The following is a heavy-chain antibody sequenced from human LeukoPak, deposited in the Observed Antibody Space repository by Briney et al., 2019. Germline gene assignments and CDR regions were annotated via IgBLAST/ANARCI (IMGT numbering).Heavy chain of an antibody. CDR2: IIPIFGTA. D-gene: IGHD2-2*02. CDR1: RGTFSSYA. Sequence: GSSVKVSCKASRGTFSSYAISWVRQAPGQGLEWMGGIIPIFGTANYAQKFQGRVTITTDESTSTAYMELSSLRSEDTAVYYCALRAKDIVVVPAAIQVSYYYYYMDVWGKGTTVTVSS. V-gene: IGHV1-69*05. CDR3: ALRAKDIVVVPAAIQVSYYYYYMDV. J-gene: IGHJ6*03.